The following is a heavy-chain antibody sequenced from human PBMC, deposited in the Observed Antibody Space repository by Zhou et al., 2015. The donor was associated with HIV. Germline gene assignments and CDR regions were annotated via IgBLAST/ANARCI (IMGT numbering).Heavy chain of an antibody. CDR2: MNPNSGKT. D-gene: IGHD3-22*01. Sequence: QVQLVQSGAEVKKPGASVKVSCKASGYTFTNYDINWVRQVAGQGLEWMGWMNPNSGKTGYAQKFQGRITMTRTTSISTSYMELRSLTSEDTAVYYCARGTLHSSAYDGVHFDYWAREPWSPSPQ. CDR1: GYTFTNYD. CDR3: ARGTLHSSAYDGVHFDY. J-gene: IGHJ4*02. V-gene: IGHV1-8*01.